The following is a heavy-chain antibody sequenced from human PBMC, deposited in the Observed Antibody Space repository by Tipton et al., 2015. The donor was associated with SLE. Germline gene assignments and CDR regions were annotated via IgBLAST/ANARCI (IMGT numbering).Heavy chain of an antibody. D-gene: IGHD3-3*01. CDR3: AISFYDFWSPTGFLDY. CDR2: IYPGDSDT. V-gene: IGHV5-51*03. J-gene: IGHJ4*02. Sequence: QLVQSGAEVKKPGESLKISCKGSGYSFTSYWIGWVRQMPGKGLEWMGIIYPGDSDTRYSPSFQGQVTISAAKSISTAYLQWSSLKASDTAMYYCAISFYDFWSPTGFLDYWGQGTLVTVSS. CDR1: GYSFTSYW.